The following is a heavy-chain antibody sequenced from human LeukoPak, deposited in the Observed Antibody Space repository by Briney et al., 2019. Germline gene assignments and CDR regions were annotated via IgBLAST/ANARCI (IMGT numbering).Heavy chain of an antibody. CDR3: AKGGRITLFGVVDS. J-gene: IGHJ5*01. CDR2: LRYDGSNA. D-gene: IGHD3-3*01. V-gene: IGHV3-30*02. Sequence: GGSLRLSCAASGFTFSSHGIHWVRQAPGKGPEWVAFLRYDGSNAYYSDSVKGRFTISRDNSRNTVRLEMNRLRPEDTAVYYCAKGGRITLFGVVDSWGQGTLVTVSS. CDR1: GFTFSSHG.